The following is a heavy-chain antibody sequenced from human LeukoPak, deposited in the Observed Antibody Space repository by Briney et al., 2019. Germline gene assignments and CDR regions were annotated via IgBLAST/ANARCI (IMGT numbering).Heavy chain of an antibody. Sequence: GGSLRLSCAASGFTFSATWMHWVRQAPGKGLVWVSHINSDGSWTSYADSVKGRFTISKDNAKNTVYLQMNSLRAEDTAVYYCVSFYETYWGRGTLVTVSS. D-gene: IGHD2/OR15-2a*01. J-gene: IGHJ4*02. CDR1: GFTFSATW. V-gene: IGHV3-74*01. CDR2: INSDGSWT. CDR3: VSFYETY.